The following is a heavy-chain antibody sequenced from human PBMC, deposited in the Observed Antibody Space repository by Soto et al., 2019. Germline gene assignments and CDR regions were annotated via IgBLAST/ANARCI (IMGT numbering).Heavy chain of an antibody. Sequence: QVQLVQSGAEVKKPGASVKVSCKASGYTFTSYDINWVRQATGQGLEWMGWMNPNSGNTGYAQKFQGRVTMTRNTSISTAYMELSSLRSEDTAVYYCARGLVYCSGGSCYIFDYWGQGTLVTVSS. CDR1: GYTFTSYD. D-gene: IGHD2-15*01. CDR2: MNPNSGNT. V-gene: IGHV1-8*01. CDR3: ARGLVYCSGGSCYIFDY. J-gene: IGHJ4*02.